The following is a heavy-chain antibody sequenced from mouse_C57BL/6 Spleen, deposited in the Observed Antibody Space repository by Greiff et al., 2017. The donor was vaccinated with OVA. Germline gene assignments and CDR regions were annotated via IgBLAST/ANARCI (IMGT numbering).Heavy chain of an antibody. V-gene: IGHV1-15*01. CDR2: IDPETGGT. J-gene: IGHJ1*03. CDR1: GYTFTDYE. Sequence: VKLMESGAELVRPGASVTLSCKASGYTFTDYEMHWVKQTPVHGLEWIGAIDPETGGTAYNQKFKGKAILTADKSSSTAYMELRSLTSEDSAVYYCTLGYFDVWGTGTTVTVSS. CDR3: TLGYFDV.